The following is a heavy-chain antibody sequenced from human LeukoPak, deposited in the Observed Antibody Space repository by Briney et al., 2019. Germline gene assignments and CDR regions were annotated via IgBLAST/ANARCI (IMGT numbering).Heavy chain of an antibody. CDR3: ARDWRAGRAVAGTGPDY. D-gene: IGHD6-19*01. V-gene: IGHV3-21*01. CDR2: ISSSSSYI. CDR1: GFTFSSYS. J-gene: IGHJ4*02. Sequence: GGSLRLSCAASGFTFSSYSMNWVRQAPGKGLEWVSSISSSSSYIYYADSVKGRFTISRDNAKNSLYLQMNSLRAEDTAVYYCARDWRAGRAVAGTGPDYWGQGTLVTVSS.